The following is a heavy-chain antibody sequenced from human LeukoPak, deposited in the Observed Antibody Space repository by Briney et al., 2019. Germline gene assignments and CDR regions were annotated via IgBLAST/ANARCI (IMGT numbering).Heavy chain of an antibody. V-gene: IGHV1-69*04. CDR2: IIPILGIA. CDR3: ARVGVRGSGSYYD. Sequence: SVKVSCKASGGTFSSYAISWVRQAPGQGLEWMGRIIPILGIANYAQKFQGRVTITADESTSTAYMELSSLRSEDTAVYYCARVGVRGSGSYYDWGQGTLVTVSS. D-gene: IGHD1-26*01. CDR1: GGTFSSYA. J-gene: IGHJ4*02.